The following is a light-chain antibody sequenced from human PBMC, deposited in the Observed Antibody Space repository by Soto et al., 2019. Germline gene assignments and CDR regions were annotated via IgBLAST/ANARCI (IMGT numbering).Light chain of an antibody. J-gene: IGKJ2*01. CDR3: QQSYSTLYT. V-gene: IGKV1-5*03. Sequence: DIQMTQSPSTLSASVGDRVALTCRASQSISTWLAWYQQKPGKAPKLLIYKASSLDSGVPSRFSGSGSGTDFTLTISSLQPDDLATYYCQQSYSTLYTFGQGTKLEIK. CDR2: KAS. CDR1: QSISTW.